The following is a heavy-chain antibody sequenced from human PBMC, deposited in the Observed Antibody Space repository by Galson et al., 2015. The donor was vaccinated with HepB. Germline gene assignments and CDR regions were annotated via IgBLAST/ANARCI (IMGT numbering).Heavy chain of an antibody. J-gene: IGHJ4*02. V-gene: IGHV3-33*01. Sequence: PLRLSCAASGFTFRNYGMHWGRQAPGKGLGWVAGIWYDGSNKYYADSVKGRFIISRDNSKNTLYLQMNSLRAEDTAVYYCAREKNIAALATLDYWGQGTLVTVSS. CDR1: GFTFRNYG. D-gene: IGHD6-13*01. CDR3: AREKNIAALATLDY. CDR2: IWYDGSNK.